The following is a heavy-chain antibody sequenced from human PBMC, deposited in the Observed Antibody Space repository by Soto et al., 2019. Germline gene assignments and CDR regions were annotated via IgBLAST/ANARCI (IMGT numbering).Heavy chain of an antibody. V-gene: IGHV1-3*01. CDR1: GYTFTSYG. CDR2: INAGNGNT. CDR3: ARDDSSGWYGLDY. J-gene: IGHJ4*02. Sequence: QVQLVQSGGEVKKPGASVKVSCKASGYTFTSYGMHWVRQAPGQRLEWMGWINAGNGNTKYSQKFQGRVTITRDTSESTAYMELRSLRSEDTAVYYCARDDSSGWYGLDYWGQGTLVTVSS. D-gene: IGHD6-19*01.